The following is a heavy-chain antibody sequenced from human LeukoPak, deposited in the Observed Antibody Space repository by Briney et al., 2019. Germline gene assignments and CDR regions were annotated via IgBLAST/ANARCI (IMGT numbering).Heavy chain of an antibody. CDR2: IYTSGNT. V-gene: IGHV4-4*07. CDR1: GGSISSYY. CDR3: ARGREGIPSTEFDP. J-gene: IGHJ5*02. D-gene: IGHD1-1*01. Sequence: PSETLSLTCTVSGGSISSYYWSWIRQPAGKGLEWIGRIYTSGNTNYNPSLKSRVTISVDTSKNQFSLKLSSLTAADTAVYYCARGREGIPSTEFDPWGQGALVTVSS.